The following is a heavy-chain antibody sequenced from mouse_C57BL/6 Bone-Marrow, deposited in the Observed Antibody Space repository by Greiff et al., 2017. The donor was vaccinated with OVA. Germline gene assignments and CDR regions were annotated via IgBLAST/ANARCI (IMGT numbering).Heavy chain of an antibody. Sequence: DVKVVESGGGLVKPGGSLKLSCAASGFTFSDYGMHWVRQAPEKGLEWVAYISSGSSTIYYADTVKGRFTISRDNAKNTLFLQMTSLRSEDTAMYYCARRAMVKLFDYWGQGTTLTVSS. J-gene: IGHJ2*01. CDR2: ISSGSSTI. D-gene: IGHD2-2*01. CDR1: GFTFSDYG. CDR3: ARRAMVKLFDY. V-gene: IGHV5-17*01.